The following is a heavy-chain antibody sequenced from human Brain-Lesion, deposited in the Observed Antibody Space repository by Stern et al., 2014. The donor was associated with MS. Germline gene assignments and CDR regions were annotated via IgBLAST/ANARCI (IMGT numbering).Heavy chain of an antibody. Sequence: VQLVESGPGLVKPSQTLSLTCTVSGGSTSRRSYYWSWIRQPPGRGLEWIGSLYSSGNSFYNPSLKSRLTISLDTSKNQFSLRLNSVTATDTAVYYCARGPLEGIDMKTFFHAMDVWGHGTTVTVSS. CDR1: GGSTSRRSYY. V-gene: IGHV4-30-4*01. CDR2: LYSSGNS. D-gene: IGHD1-1*01. J-gene: IGHJ6*02. CDR3: ARGPLEGIDMKTFFHAMDV.